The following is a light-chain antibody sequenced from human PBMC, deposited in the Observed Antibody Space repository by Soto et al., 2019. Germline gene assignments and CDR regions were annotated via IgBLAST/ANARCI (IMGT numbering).Light chain of an antibody. Sequence: DIQMTQSPSTLSGSVGDSVPITCRASQTISSWLAWYQQKPGKAPKLLIYDASNLETGVPSRFSGSGSGTHFTFTISSLQPEDTATYYCQQYDNVPLTFGGGTKVDIK. CDR3: QQYDNVPLT. CDR1: QTISSW. J-gene: IGKJ4*01. V-gene: IGKV1-33*01. CDR2: DAS.